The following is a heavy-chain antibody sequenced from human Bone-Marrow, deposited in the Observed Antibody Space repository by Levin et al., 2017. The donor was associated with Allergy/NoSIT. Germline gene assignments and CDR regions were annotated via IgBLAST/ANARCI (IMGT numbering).Heavy chain of an antibody. V-gene: IGHV3-23*01. J-gene: IGHJ6*02. CDR3: AKAVGVTLYYYYGMDV. CDR1: GFTFSSYA. Sequence: PGGSLRLSCAASGFTFSSYAMSWVRQAPGKGLEWVSAISGSGGSTYYADSVKGRFTISRDNSKNTLYLQMNSLRAEDTAVYYCAKAVGVTLYYYYGMDVWGQGTTVTVSS. D-gene: IGHD2-21*02. CDR2: ISGSGGST.